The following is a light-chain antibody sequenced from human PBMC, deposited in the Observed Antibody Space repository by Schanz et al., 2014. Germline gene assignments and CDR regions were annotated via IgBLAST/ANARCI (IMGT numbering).Light chain of an antibody. CDR1: NTDVGSTYL. J-gene: IGLJ2*01. CDR2: GGS. Sequence: QSVLTQPASVSASPGQSITISCTGTNTDVGSTYLVSWYQQHPGEAPKLLILGGSIRPSGISDRFSGSRSANTASLTISGLQAEDEATYYCCSYSPSRTFVLVGGGTKLTVL. CDR3: CSYSPSRTFVL. V-gene: IGLV2-23*03.